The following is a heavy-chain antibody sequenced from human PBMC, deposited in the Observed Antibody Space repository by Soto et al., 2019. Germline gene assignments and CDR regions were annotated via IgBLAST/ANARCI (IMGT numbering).Heavy chain of an antibody. CDR3: ARTGKRNFDY. V-gene: IGHV4-34*01. J-gene: IGHJ4*02. Sequence: SETLSLTCAVYGGSFSGYYWSWIRQPPGKGLEWIGEINHSGSTNYNPSLKSRVTISVDTSKNQFSLKLSSVTAADTAVYHCARTGKRNFDYWGQGTLVTVSS. CDR2: INHSGST. CDR1: GGSFSGYY.